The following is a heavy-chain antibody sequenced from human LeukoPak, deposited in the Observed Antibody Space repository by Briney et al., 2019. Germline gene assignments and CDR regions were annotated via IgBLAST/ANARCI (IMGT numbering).Heavy chain of an antibody. Sequence: SETLSLICTVSGGSISSYYWSWIRQPPGKGLEWIGYIYYSGSTNYNPSLKSRVTISVDTSKNQFSLKLSSVTAADTAVYYCAREGSSPVSFDIWGQGTMVTVSS. V-gene: IGHV4-59*01. CDR1: GGSISSYY. D-gene: IGHD6-13*01. CDR3: AREGSSPVSFDI. CDR2: IYYSGST. J-gene: IGHJ3*02.